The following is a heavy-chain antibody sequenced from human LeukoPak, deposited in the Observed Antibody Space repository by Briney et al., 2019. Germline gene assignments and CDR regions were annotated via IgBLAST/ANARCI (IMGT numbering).Heavy chain of an antibody. J-gene: IGHJ4*02. CDR3: ARDSYYYDSSGYLPQYTIDY. D-gene: IGHD3-22*01. V-gene: IGHV1-46*01. CDR2: INPSGGST. CDR1: GYTFTSYY. Sequence: ASVKVSCTASGYTFTSYYIHWVRQAPGQGLEWMGIINPSGGSTSYAQKFQGRVTMTRDTSTSTVYMELSSLRSEDTAVYYCARDSYYYDSSGYLPQYTIDYWGQGTLVTVSS.